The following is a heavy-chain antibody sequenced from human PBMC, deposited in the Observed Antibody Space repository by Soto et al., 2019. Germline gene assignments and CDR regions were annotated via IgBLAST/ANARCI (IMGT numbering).Heavy chain of an antibody. CDR1: GYMFPIYH. CDR2: IDPSDSRT. CDR3: ARKDKSGYFNWFDP. D-gene: IGHD3-22*01. Sequence: GESLKISCEAPGYMFPIYHISWVRQMHGKGLEWVGKIDPSDSRTMYRPSSRARITISVDKSINTAYLEWGRLKASDTAVYFCARKDKSGYFNWFDPWGQGTPVTVSS. V-gene: IGHV5-10-1*01. J-gene: IGHJ5*02.